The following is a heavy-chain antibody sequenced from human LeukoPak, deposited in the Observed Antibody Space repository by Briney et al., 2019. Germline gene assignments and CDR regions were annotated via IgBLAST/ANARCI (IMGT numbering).Heavy chain of an antibody. D-gene: IGHD6-13*01. CDR1: GFTFSSYA. Sequence: GRSLRLSCAASGFTFSSYAMSWVRQAPGKGLEWVSAISGSGGSTYYADSVKGRFTISRDNSKNTLYLQMNSLRAEDTAVYYCAKSPLSIAAAGTQDYWGQGTLVTVSS. CDR2: ISGSGGST. J-gene: IGHJ4*02. CDR3: AKSPLSIAAAGTQDY. V-gene: IGHV3-23*01.